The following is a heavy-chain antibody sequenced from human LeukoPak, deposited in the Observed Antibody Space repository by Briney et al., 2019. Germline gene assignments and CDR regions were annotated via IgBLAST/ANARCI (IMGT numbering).Heavy chain of an antibody. J-gene: IGHJ4*02. CDR1: GFTVSSNY. CDR3: VRASSFTVVTEFDY. V-gene: IGHV3-53*01. Sequence: GGSLRLSCAASGFTVSSNYMSWVRQAPGKGLEWVSVIYSGGSTYYADSVKGRFTISRDNSKNTLYLQMNSLRAEDTAVYYCVRASSFTVVTEFDYWGQGTLVTVSS. CDR2: IYSGGST. D-gene: IGHD4-23*01.